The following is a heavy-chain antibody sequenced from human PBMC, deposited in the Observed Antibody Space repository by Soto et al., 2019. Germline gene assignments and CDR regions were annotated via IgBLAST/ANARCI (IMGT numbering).Heavy chain of an antibody. CDR2: IYDSGST. J-gene: IGHJ4*02. CDR3: ARMITVTTGFDY. CDR1: GGSISSGGYY. V-gene: IGHV4-31*03. Sequence: QVQLQESGPGLVKSSQTLSLTCTVSGGSISSGGYYWSWIRQHPGKGLEWIGYIYDSGSTYYNPSLQRRVTISLDTSKNQFSLKLSSVTAADTAVYCCARMITVTTGFDYWGQGTLVTVSS. D-gene: IGHD4-17*01.